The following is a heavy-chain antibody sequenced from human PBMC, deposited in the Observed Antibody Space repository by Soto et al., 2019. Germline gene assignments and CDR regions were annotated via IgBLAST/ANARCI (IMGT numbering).Heavy chain of an antibody. Sequence: ASVKVSCKASGYTFTSYYMHWVRQAPGQGLEWMGIINPSGGSTSYAQKFQGRVTMTRDTSTSTVYMELSSLRSEDTAVYYCAREVTITPLPGTEYYYYYGMDVWGQGTTVTVS. V-gene: IGHV1-46*01. CDR1: GYTFTSYY. CDR3: AREVTITPLPGTEYYYYYGMDV. D-gene: IGHD3-3*01. J-gene: IGHJ6*02. CDR2: INPSGGST.